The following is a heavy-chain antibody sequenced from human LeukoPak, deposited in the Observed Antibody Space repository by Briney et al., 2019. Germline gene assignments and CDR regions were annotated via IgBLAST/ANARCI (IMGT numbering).Heavy chain of an antibody. CDR2: ISAYNGNT. V-gene: IGHV1-18*01. Sequence: ASVKVSCKASGYTFTSYGISWVRQAPGQGLEWMGWISAYNGNTNYAQKFQGRVTMTRNTSISTAYMELSSLRSEDTAVYYCARATSFYYYYYGMDVWGQGTTVTVSS. D-gene: IGHD1-1*01. CDR3: ARATSFYYYYYGMDV. J-gene: IGHJ6*02. CDR1: GYTFTSYG.